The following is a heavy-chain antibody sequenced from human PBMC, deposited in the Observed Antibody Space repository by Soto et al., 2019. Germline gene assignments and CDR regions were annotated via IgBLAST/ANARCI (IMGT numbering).Heavy chain of an antibody. V-gene: IGHV2-5*02. J-gene: IGHJ6*03. CDR1: GFSLSTSGVG. CDR3: AHIGNDYIWGSYRSEHMDV. D-gene: IGHD3-16*02. CDR2: IYWDDDK. Sequence: QITLKESGPTLVKPTQTLTLTCTFSGFSLSTSGVGVGWIRQPPGKALEWLALIYWDDDKRYSPSLKSRLTITKDTSKNQVVLTMTNMDPVDTATYYCAHIGNDYIWGSYRSEHMDVWGKGTTVTVSS.